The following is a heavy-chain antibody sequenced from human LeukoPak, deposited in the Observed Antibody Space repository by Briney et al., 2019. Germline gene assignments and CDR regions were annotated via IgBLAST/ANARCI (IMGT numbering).Heavy chain of an antibody. CDR2: IESDGSRT. V-gene: IGHV3-74*01. D-gene: IGHD3-22*01. J-gene: IGHJ6*02. Sequence: GGSLRLSCAASGFTFSNCWMHWVRQAPGKGLEWVSRIESDGSRTRYADSVKGRFTISRDNAKNTLYLQLNSLSAEDTAVYYCARDTYYYNSSAFYHYYYGMDVWGQGTTVTVSS. CDR3: ARDTYYYNSSAFYHYYYGMDV. CDR1: GFTFSNCW.